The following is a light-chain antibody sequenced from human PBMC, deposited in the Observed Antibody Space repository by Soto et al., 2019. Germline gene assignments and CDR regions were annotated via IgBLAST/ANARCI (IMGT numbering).Light chain of an antibody. CDR1: SSDVGGYNY. CDR2: GVT. Sequence: QSALTQPASVSGSPGQSITISCTGTSSDVGGYNYVSWYQRYPGKAPKLIIYGVTNRPSGVSNRFSGSKTGNTASLIISGLQAEDEAYYYCFSHRGGDSHVFGTGTKVT. CDR3: FSHRGGDSHV. J-gene: IGLJ1*01. V-gene: IGLV2-14*01.